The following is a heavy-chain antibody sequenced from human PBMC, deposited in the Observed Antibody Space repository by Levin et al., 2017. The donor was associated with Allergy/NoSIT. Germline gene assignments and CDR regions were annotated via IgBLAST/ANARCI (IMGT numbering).Heavy chain of an antibody. J-gene: IGHJ5*02. CDR3: ARRTGDGTYNWFDP. Sequence: NPGGSLRLSCKGSGSSFSSYWIGWVRQMPGKGLEWMGIIYPGDSDTRYSPSFQGQVTISADKSISTAYLQWSSLKASDTAMYYCARRTGDGTYNWFDPWGQGTLVTVSS. V-gene: IGHV5-51*01. CDR1: GSSFSSYW. CDR2: IYPGDSDT.